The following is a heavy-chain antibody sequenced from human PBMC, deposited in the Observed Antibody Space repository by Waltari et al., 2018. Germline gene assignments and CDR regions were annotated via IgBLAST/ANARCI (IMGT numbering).Heavy chain of an antibody. CDR3: ARGRPYYYDSSGYRWGLDI. CDR2: INHSGST. CDR1: GGSFSGYY. Sequence: QVQLQQWGAGLLKPSETLSLTCAVYGGSFSGYYWSWIRQPPGKGLEWIGEINHSGSTNYNPSLKSRVTISVDTSKNQFSLKLSSVTAADTAVYYCARGRPYYYDSSGYRWGLDIWGQGTMVTVSS. D-gene: IGHD3-22*01. V-gene: IGHV4-34*01. J-gene: IGHJ3*02.